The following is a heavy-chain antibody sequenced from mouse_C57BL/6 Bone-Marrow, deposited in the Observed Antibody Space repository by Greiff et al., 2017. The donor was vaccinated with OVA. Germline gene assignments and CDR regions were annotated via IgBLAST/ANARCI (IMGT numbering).Heavy chain of an antibody. CDR3: ANLLWLRRGFDY. J-gene: IGHJ2*01. V-gene: IGHV1-78*01. CDR2: IYPRDGST. Sequence: VQRVESDAELVKPGASVKISCKVSGYTFTDHTIHWMKQRPEQGLEWIGYIYPRDGSTKYNEKFKGKATLTADKSSSTAYMQLNSLTSEDSAVYFCANLLWLRRGFDYWGQGTTLTVSS. CDR1: GYTFTDHT. D-gene: IGHD2-2*01.